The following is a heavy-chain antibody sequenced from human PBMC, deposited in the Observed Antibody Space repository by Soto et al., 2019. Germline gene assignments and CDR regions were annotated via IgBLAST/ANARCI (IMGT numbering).Heavy chain of an antibody. CDR3: ARVSGSYYYVMDG. D-gene: IGHD1-26*01. CDR2: IYYSGST. CDR1: GGSISSYY. V-gene: IGHV4-59*12. J-gene: IGHJ6*02. Sequence: PSETLSLTCTVSGGSISSYYWSWIRQPPGKGLEWIGYIYYSGSTNYNPSLKSRVTISVDKSKNQFSLKLSSVTAADTAVYYFARVSGSYYYVMDGWGQGSTVTGSS.